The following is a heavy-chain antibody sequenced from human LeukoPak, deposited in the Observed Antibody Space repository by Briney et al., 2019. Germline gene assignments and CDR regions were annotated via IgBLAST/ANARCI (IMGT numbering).Heavy chain of an antibody. J-gene: IGHJ3*02. Sequence: ASVNVSSKPSGYSFSNDGIVGVRQAPRQGLEWMVWICAKNGNTNSSQKVQSRLIMTTVSSTNIPYLELRSLRSDDAAVYYCGRTSDISWPFDNWG. V-gene: IGHV1-18*01. CDR2: ICAKNGNT. CDR1: GYSFSNDG. CDR3: GRTSDISWPFDN.